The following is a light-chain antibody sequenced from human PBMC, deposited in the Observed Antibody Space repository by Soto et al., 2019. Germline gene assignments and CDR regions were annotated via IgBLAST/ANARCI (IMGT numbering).Light chain of an antibody. CDR1: QSINRD. Sequence: EIVMTKSPATLSVSPGESATLSCRASQSINRDLDWYVQKPGQAPRRVIYGASTWGTGVPPRFTGSGSGTEFTLTISGLQSEDFAVYYCQQYNSWPITFGQGTRLENK. CDR3: QQYNSWPIT. V-gene: IGKV3D-15*01. CDR2: GAS. J-gene: IGKJ5*01.